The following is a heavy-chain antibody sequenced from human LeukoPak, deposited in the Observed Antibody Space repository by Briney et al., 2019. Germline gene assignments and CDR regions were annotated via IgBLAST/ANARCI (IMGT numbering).Heavy chain of an antibody. CDR1: GGSFGGYY. CDR2: INHSGST. D-gene: IGHD6-6*01. CDR3: ARGLGIAAPRY. Sequence: SETLSLTCAVYGGSFGGYYWSWIRQPPGKGLEWIGEINHSGSTNYNPSLKSRVTISVDTSKNQFSLKLSSVTAADTAVYYCARGLGIAAPRYWGQGTLVTVSS. J-gene: IGHJ4*02. V-gene: IGHV4-34*01.